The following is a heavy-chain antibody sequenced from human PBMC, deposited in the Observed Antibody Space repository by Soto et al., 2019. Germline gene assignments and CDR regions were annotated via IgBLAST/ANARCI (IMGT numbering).Heavy chain of an antibody. J-gene: IGHJ6*02. Sequence: GASVKVSCKASGFTFTSSAVHWVRQARGQRLEWIGWIVVGSGNTNYAQKFQERVTITRDMSTSTAYMELSSLRSEDTAVYYCAAGGDYGDYYYYGMDVWGQGTTVTVSS. V-gene: IGHV1-58*01. D-gene: IGHD4-17*01. CDR1: GFTFTSSA. CDR3: AAGGDYGDYYYYGMDV. CDR2: IVVGSGNT.